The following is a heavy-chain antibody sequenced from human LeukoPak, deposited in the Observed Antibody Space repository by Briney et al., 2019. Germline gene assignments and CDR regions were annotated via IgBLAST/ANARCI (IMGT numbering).Heavy chain of an antibody. D-gene: IGHD2-15*01. V-gene: IGHV1-2*06. CDR3: ARGYCSGGSCYSVENWFDP. J-gene: IGHJ5*02. Sequence: ASVKVSCKAAGYTFTGYYMFWVRQAPGQGLEWMGRINPNSGGTDYAQKFQGRVTMTRDTSISTAYMELSRLRSDDTAVYYCARGYCSGGSCYSVENWFDPWGQGTLVTVSS. CDR1: GYTFTGYY. CDR2: INPNSGGT.